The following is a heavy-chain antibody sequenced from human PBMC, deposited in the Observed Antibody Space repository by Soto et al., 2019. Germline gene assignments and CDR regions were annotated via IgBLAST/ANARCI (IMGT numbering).Heavy chain of an antibody. CDR1: GFTFSRYA. CDR2: ISGGGSNT. Sequence: GGSLRLSCAASGFTFSRYAMNWVRQAPGKGLEWVSSISGGGSNTYYPDSAKGRFTISRDDSRNTVFLQMNSLRAEDTAVYYCTKDLNYDISYPDWFDLWGQGTLVTVSS. CDR3: TKDLNYDISYPDWFDL. D-gene: IGHD3-9*01. J-gene: IGHJ5*02. V-gene: IGHV3-23*01.